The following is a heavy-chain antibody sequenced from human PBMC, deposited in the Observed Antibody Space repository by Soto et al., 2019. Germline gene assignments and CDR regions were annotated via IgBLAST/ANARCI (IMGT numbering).Heavy chain of an antibody. CDR2: FYLAVGT. Sequence: DVQVVASGGGLIQPGGSLRLSCAGSGFIVNGKKYITWVRQAPGKGLDWVSGFYLAVGTYYADSVKGRITVSIDSSKTAVYLQMNNLSPEDTAVYYCATWLLREHAFDIWGLGTMVTVSS. CDR3: ATWLLREHAFDI. CDR1: GFIVNGKKY. V-gene: IGHV3-53*01. D-gene: IGHD2-15*01. J-gene: IGHJ3*02.